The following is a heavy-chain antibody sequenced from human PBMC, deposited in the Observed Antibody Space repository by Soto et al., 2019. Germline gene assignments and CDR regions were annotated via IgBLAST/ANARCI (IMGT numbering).Heavy chain of an antibody. Sequence: SVKVSCKASGGTFSSYAISWVRQAPGQGLEWMGGIIPIFGTANYAQKFQGRVTITADESTSTAYMELSSLRSEDTAVYYCARLATVTTAGMGYYYYYGMDVWGQGTTVTVSS. J-gene: IGHJ6*02. CDR2: IIPIFGTA. CDR3: ARLATVTTAGMGYYYYYGMDV. D-gene: IGHD4-17*01. V-gene: IGHV1-69*13. CDR1: GGTFSSYA.